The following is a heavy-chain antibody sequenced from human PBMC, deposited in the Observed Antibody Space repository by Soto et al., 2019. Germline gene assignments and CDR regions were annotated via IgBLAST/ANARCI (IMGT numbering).Heavy chain of an antibody. Sequence: SETLSLTCTVSGGSIGSYHWSWVRQPPGKGLEWIASVYYTGTTNYNPSLGSRVTISIDAPGNRFSMEITSVTAADTAIYYCARDTVLTGMFDFWGQGTLVTVSS. CDR1: GGSIGSYH. V-gene: IGHV4-59*01. J-gene: IGHJ4*02. CDR2: VYYTGTT. CDR3: ARDTVLTGMFDF. D-gene: IGHD4-17*01.